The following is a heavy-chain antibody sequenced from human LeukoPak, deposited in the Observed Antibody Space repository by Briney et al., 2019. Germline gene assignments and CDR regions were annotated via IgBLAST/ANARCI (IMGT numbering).Heavy chain of an antibody. D-gene: IGHD4-11*01. CDR1: GGTFSSYA. V-gene: IGHV1-69*13. CDR3: AGGYSNYGFAFDI. J-gene: IGHJ3*02. CDR2: IIPIFGTA. Sequence: SVKVSCKASGGTFSSYAISWVRQAPGQGLEWMGGIIPIFGTANYAQKFQGRVTITADESTSTAYMELSSLRSEDTAVYYCAGGYSNYGFAFDIWGQGTMVTVSS.